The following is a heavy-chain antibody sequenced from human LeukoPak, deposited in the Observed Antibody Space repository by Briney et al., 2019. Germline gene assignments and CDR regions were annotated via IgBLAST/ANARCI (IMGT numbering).Heavy chain of an antibody. V-gene: IGHV3-64*01. J-gene: IGHJ4*02. CDR1: GFTFSSYA. CDR2: ISSNGGST. Sequence: GGSLRLSCAASGFTFSSYAMHCVRQAPGKGLEYVSAISSNGGSTYYANSVKGRFTISRDNSKNTLYLQMGSLRAEDMAVYYCARGPYYYGSGSYKYWGQGTLVTVSS. CDR3: ARGPYYYGSGSYKY. D-gene: IGHD3-10*01.